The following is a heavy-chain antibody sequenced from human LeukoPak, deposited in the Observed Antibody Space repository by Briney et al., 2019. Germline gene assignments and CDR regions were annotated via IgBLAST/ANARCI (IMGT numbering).Heavy chain of an antibody. J-gene: IGHJ4*02. V-gene: IGHV1-58*02. CDR1: GFTFTSSA. Sequence: SVKVSCKASGFTFTSSAMQWVRQARGQRLEWIGWIVVGSGNTNYAQKFQERVTITRDMSTSTAYMELSSLRPEDTAVYYCAASEVVTPGFDYWGQGTLVTVSS. D-gene: IGHD4-23*01. CDR2: IVVGSGNT. CDR3: AASEVVTPGFDY.